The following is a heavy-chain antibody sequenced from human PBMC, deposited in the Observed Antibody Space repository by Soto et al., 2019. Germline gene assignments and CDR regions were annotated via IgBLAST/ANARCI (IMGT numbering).Heavy chain of an antibody. CDR2: IYTSGST. CDR1: CGSISSYY. Sequence: SETLSLTCTVSCGSISSYYWSWIRQPAGKGLEWIGRIYTSGSTNYNPSLKSRVTMSVDTSKNQFSLKLSSVTAADTAVYYCARDPYCSGGSCYSSAPFDWFDPWGQGTLVTVSS. V-gene: IGHV4-4*07. J-gene: IGHJ5*02. D-gene: IGHD2-15*01. CDR3: ARDPYCSGGSCYSSAPFDWFDP.